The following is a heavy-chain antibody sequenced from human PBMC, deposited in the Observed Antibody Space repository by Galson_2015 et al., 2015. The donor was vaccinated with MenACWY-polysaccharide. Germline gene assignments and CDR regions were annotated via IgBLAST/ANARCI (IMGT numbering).Heavy chain of an antibody. CDR2: INPNSGGT. CDR1: GCTFTGYY. D-gene: IGHD3-10*01. Sequence: CKASGCTFTGYYMHWVRQAPGQGLEWMGWINPNSGGTNYAQKFQGRVTMTRNTSISTAYMELSSLRAEDTAVYYCARGNWFGELLGAFDIWGQGTMVTVSS. CDR3: ARGNWFGELLGAFDI. J-gene: IGHJ3*02. V-gene: IGHV1-2*02.